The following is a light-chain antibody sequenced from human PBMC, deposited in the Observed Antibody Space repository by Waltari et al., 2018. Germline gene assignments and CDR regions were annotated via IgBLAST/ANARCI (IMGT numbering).Light chain of an antibody. Sequence: DIVMTQSPDSLAVSLGGRATINCKSSRSVLYSSNNKNYLAWYQQKPGQPPKLLICWASIRESGVPDRFSGSGSGTDFTLTISSLQAEDVAVYYCQQYYSTPPTFGQGTKVEIK. CDR1: RSVLYSSNNKNY. V-gene: IGKV4-1*01. J-gene: IGKJ1*01. CDR2: WAS. CDR3: QQYYSTPPT.